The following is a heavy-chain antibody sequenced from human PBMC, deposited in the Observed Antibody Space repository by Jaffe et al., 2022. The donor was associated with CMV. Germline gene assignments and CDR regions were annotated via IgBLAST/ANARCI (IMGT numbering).Heavy chain of an antibody. CDR3: ARQRLIAVAGVY. CDR2: IYYSGST. J-gene: IGHJ4*02. CDR1: GGSISSSSYY. V-gene: IGHV4-39*01. Sequence: QLQLQESGPGLVKPSETLSLTCTVSGGSISSSSYYWGWIRQPPGKGLEWIGSIYYSGSTYYNPSLKSRVTISVDTSKNQFSLKLSSVTAADTAVYYCARQRLIAVAGVYWGQGTLVTVSS. D-gene: IGHD6-19*01.